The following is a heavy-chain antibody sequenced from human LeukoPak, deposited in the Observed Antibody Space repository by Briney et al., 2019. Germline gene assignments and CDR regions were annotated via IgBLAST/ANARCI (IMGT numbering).Heavy chain of an antibody. D-gene: IGHD4-17*01. CDR3: ARDLYPGNDYGDSKQSDY. CDR2: ISPYNDNT. CDR1: GYTFNSYG. J-gene: IGHJ4*02. Sequence: ASVKVSCKASGYTFNSYGISWVRQAPGQGLEWMGWISPYNDNTNYAQRLQGRVSMTTDTSTSTAYMELRSLRSDDTAVYYCARDLYPGNDYGDSKQSDYWGRGTLVTVSS. V-gene: IGHV1-18*01.